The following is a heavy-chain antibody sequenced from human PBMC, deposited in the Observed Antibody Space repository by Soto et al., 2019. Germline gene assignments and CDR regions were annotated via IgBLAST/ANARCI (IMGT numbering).Heavy chain of an antibody. CDR1: GFTFSSYA. V-gene: IGHV3-23*01. CDR3: AKDQKWLVSYGMDV. CDR2: ISGSGGST. J-gene: IGHJ6*02. Sequence: EVQLLESGGGLVQPGGSLRLSCAASGFTFSSYAMSWVRQAPGKGLEWVSAISGSGGSTYYADSVKGRFTISRDNSKKTQYLQMNSLRAEDTAVYYCAKDQKWLVSYGMDVWGQGTKVTVSS. D-gene: IGHD6-19*01.